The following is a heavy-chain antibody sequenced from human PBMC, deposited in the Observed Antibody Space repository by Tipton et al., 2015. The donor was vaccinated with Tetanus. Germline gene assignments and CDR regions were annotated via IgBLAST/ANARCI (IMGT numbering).Heavy chain of an antibody. CDR2: INHSGST. Sequence: TLSLTCAVYGGSFSGYYWSWIRQPPGKGLEWIGEINHSGSTNYNPYLKSRVTISVDTPKNQFSLKLSSVTAADTAVYYCARRRSIVAGLVDWGQGTLVTVSS. D-gene: IGHD6-19*01. CDR3: ARRRSIVAGLVD. CDR1: GGSFSGYY. V-gene: IGHV4-34*01. J-gene: IGHJ4*02.